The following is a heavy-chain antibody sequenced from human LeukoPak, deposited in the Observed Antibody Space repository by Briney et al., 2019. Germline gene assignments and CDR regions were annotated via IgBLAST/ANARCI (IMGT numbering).Heavy chain of an antibody. J-gene: IGHJ4*02. CDR2: IAGNGGST. CDR3: AKNPGIAVERGNLAFDY. Sequence: GGSLRLSCAASGFTFDSYAMTWVRQAPGKGLGWVSGIAGNGGSTYYADSVKGRFTISRDNSQNTLYLEMNSLRAEDTAVYYCAKNPGIAVERGNLAFDYWGQGTLITVSS. V-gene: IGHV3-23*01. CDR1: GFTFDSYA. D-gene: IGHD6-19*01.